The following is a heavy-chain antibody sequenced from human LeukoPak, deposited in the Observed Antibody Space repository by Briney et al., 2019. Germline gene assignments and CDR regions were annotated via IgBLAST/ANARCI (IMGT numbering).Heavy chain of an antibody. CDR2: MNPNSGNT. CDR3: ARAGDSSGWYWGAFDI. CDR1: GYTFTSYD. V-gene: IGHV1-8*01. D-gene: IGHD6-19*01. Sequence: ASVKVSCKASGYTFTSYDINWVRQATGQGLEWMGWMNPNSGNTGYAQKLQGRVTMTRNTSISTAYMELSSLRSEDTAVYYCARAGDSSGWYWGAFDIWGQGTMVTVSS. J-gene: IGHJ3*02.